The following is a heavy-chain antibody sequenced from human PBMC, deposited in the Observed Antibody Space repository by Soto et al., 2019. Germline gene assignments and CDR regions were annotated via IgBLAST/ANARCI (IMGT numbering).Heavy chain of an antibody. V-gene: IGHV4-34*01. Sequence: PWETLSLTCAVYGGSFSGYYWSWIRQPPGKGLEWIGEINHSGSTNYNPSLKSRVTISVDTSKNQFSLKLSSVTAADTAVYYCARVGRGVGAFDIWGQGTMVTVSS. CDR1: GGSFSGYY. CDR2: INHSGST. CDR3: ARVGRGVGAFDI. J-gene: IGHJ3*02. D-gene: IGHD2-8*01.